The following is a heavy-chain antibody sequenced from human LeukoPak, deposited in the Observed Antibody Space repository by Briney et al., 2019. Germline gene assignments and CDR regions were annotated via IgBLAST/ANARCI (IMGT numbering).Heavy chain of an antibody. CDR2: INHSGST. D-gene: IGHD2-2*01. CDR1: GGSFSGYY. J-gene: IGHJ4*02. V-gene: IGHV4-34*01. Sequence: PSETLSLTCAVYGGSFSGYYWSWIRQPPGKGLEWIGEINHSGSTNYNPSHKSRVTISVDTSKNQFSLKLSSVTAADTAVYYCARRRGYCSSTSCYYYFDYWGQGTLVTVSS. CDR3: ARRRGYCSSTSCYYYFDY.